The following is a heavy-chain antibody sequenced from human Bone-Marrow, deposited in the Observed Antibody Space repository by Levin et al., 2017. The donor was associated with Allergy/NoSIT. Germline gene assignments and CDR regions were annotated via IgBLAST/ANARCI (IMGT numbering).Heavy chain of an antibody. CDR3: AKDPAYDYGDYYFDY. J-gene: IGHJ4*02. D-gene: IGHD4-17*01. CDR1: GFTFSSYA. V-gene: IGHV3-23*01. CDR2: ISGSGGST. Sequence: LSLTCAASGFTFSSYAMSWVRQAPGKGLEWVSAISGSGGSTYYADSVKGRFTISRDNSKNTLYLQMNSLRAEDTAVYYCAKDPAYDYGDYYFDYWGQGTLVTVSS.